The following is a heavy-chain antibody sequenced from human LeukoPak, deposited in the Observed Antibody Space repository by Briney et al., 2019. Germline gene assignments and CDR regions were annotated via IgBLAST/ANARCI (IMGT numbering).Heavy chain of an antibody. CDR2: ISYDGSNK. CDR1: GFTFSSYG. Sequence: GGSLRLSCAAPGFTFSSYGMHWVRQAPGKGLEWVAVISYDGSNKYYADSVKGRFTISRDNSKNTLYLQMNSLRAEDTAVYYCAKGRSRGSSSSIDYWGQGTLVTVSS. J-gene: IGHJ4*02. CDR3: AKGRSRGSSSSIDY. V-gene: IGHV3-30*18. D-gene: IGHD6-6*01.